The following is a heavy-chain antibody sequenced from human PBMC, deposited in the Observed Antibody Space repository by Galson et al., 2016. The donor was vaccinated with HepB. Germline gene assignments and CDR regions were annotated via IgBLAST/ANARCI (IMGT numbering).Heavy chain of an antibody. CDR2: IWYDGSHT. D-gene: IGHD5-18*01. CDR3: AKRLWNGDS. J-gene: IGHJ4*02. CDR1: GFTFSSYG. Sequence: SLRLSCAASGFTFSSYGMHWVRQVPGKGLEWVAIIWYDGSHTFYLDSVKGRFTISRDNSKNTLYLQMNSLRAEDTALYYCAKRLWNGDSWGQGALVTVSS. V-gene: IGHV3-33*06.